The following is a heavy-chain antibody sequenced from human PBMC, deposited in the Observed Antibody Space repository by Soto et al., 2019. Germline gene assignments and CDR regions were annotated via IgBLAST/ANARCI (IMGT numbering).Heavy chain of an antibody. D-gene: IGHD4-17*01. CDR3: ARPYGDYTGYYSMDV. CDR1: GGSISSSSYY. Sequence: SETLSLTCTVSGGSISSSSYYWGWIRQPPGKGLESIGSIYYIGSTYYNPSLKSRVTISVDTSKNQFSLKLSSVTAADTAVYYCARPYGDYTGYYSMDVWGRRNTFTVCS. V-gene: IGHV4-39*01. J-gene: IGHJ6*02. CDR2: IYYIGST.